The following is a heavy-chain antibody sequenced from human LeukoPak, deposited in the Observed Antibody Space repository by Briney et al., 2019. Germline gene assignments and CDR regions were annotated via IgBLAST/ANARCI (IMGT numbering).Heavy chain of an antibody. D-gene: IGHD1-26*01. V-gene: IGHV3-9*01. CDR2: ISWNSGGL. Sequence: SGGSLRLSCAASGFTFDDYAMQWVRPAPGKGRAWVSGISWNSGGLGYADSVKGRFTISRDNAKNSLYLQMNSLRAEDTALYYCAKEAWELGSGYFDYWGQGTLVTVSP. J-gene: IGHJ4*02. CDR1: GFTFDDYA. CDR3: AKEAWELGSGYFDY.